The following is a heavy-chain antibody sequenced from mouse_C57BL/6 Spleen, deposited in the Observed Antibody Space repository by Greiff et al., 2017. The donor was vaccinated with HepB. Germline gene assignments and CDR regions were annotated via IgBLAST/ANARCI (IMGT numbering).Heavy chain of an antibody. J-gene: IGHJ3*01. V-gene: IGHV1-26*01. D-gene: IGHD1-1*01. CDR3: ARWGNYGSSYGAWFAY. CDR1: GSTFTDYY. CDR2: INPNNGGT. Sequence: VQLQQFGPELVKPGASVKISCKASGSTFTDYYMNWVKQSHGKSLEWIGDINPNNGGTSYNQKFKGKATLTVDKSSSTAYMELRSLTSEDSAVYYCARWGNYGSSYGAWFAYWGQGTLVTVSA.